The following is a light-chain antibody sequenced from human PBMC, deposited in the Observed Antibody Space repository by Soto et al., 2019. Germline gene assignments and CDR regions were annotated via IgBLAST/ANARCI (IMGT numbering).Light chain of an antibody. V-gene: IGKV3-11*01. CDR3: QQRSNWLIT. Sequence: EIVLTQSPATLALSPGERSTRSCRASQSFSSYLAWYQQKPGQAPRLLIYDASNRATGIPARFSGSGSGTDFTLTISSLEPEDFAVYYCQQRSNWLITFGQGTRLEIK. J-gene: IGKJ5*01. CDR2: DAS. CDR1: QSFSSY.